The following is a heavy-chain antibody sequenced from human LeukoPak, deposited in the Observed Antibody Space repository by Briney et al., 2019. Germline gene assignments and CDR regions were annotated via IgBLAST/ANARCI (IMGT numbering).Heavy chain of an antibody. CDR3: AMGVVVPEYYFDY. J-gene: IGHJ4*02. V-gene: IGHV1-69*06. D-gene: IGHD2-2*01. CDR1: GGTFSSYA. Sequence: SVKVSCKASGGTFSSYAISWVRQAPGQGLEWMGGIIPIFGTANYAQKFQGRVTITADKSTSTAYMELSSLRSEDTVVYYCAMGVVVPEYYFDYWGQGTLVTVSS. CDR2: IIPIFGTA.